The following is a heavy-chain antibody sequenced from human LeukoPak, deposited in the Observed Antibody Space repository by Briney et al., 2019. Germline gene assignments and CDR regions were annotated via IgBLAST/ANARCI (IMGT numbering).Heavy chain of an antibody. CDR3: TSYRDPRVGPTYFHFYAMDV. V-gene: IGHV3-15*01. Sequence: GGSLRLSCAASGFTFNKAWMNWVRQAPGMGLEWVGRIKTKTDGGSADYAEPVKGRFTMSGDDSENTLYLQMNNLKTEDTAVYYCTSYRDPRVGPTYFHFYAMDVWGQGTTVTVSS. J-gene: IGHJ6*02. D-gene: IGHD1-26*01. CDR1: GFTFNKAW. CDR2: IKTKTDGGSA.